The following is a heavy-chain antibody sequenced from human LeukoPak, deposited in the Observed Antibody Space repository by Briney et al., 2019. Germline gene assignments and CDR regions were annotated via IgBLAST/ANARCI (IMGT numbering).Heavy chain of an antibody. CDR2: MNPNSGNT. D-gene: IGHD3-16*01. J-gene: IGHJ4*02. CDR1: GYTFTSYD. V-gene: IGHV1-8*01. Sequence: ASVKVSFKASGYTFTSYDINWGRQATGQGLEWMGWMNPNSGNTGYAQKFQGRVTITRNTSISTAYMELSSLRSEDTAVYYCARGSWGVNDYWGQGTLVTVSS. CDR3: ARGSWGVNDY.